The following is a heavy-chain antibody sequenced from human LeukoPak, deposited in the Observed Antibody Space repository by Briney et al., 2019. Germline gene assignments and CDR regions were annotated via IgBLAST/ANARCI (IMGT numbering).Heavy chain of an antibody. CDR1: GFSFSSYW. Sequence: GGSLRLSCAASGFSFSSYWMSWVRQAPGKGLEWVATIRQDGSERHSVDFVEGRFTISRDNAQNSLFLQMISLRAEDTAVYYCARESVLGWYWGQGTLVTVSS. V-gene: IGHV3-7*03. J-gene: IGHJ4*02. CDR3: ARESVLGWY. D-gene: IGHD3-3*01. CDR2: IRQDGSER.